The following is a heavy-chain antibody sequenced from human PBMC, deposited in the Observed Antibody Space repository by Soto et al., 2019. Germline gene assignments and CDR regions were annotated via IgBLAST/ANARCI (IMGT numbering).Heavy chain of an antibody. V-gene: IGHV3-30-3*01. J-gene: IGHJ4*02. Sequence: GGSLRLSCAASGFTFSSYAMHWVRQAPGKGLEWVAVISYDGSNKYYADSVKGRFTISRDNSKNTLYLQMNSLRAEDTAVYYCARGSILRGIDYWGQGTLVTVS. CDR3: ARGSILRGIDY. CDR1: GFTFSSYA. CDR2: ISYDGSNK. D-gene: IGHD1-26*01.